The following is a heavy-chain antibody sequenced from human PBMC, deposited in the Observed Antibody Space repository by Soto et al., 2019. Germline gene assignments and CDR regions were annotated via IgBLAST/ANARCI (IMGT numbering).Heavy chain of an antibody. V-gene: IGHV1-18*01. CDR3: AREMDGEMATILFFDY. Sequence: QVQLVQSGAEVKKPGASVKVSCKASGYTFTSYGISWVRQAPGQGLEWMGWISAYNGNTNYAQKLQGRVTMTTETSKSTAYMALRSLRSDDTAVYYCAREMDGEMATILFFDYWGQGTLVTVSS. CDR2: ISAYNGNT. CDR1: GYTFTSYG. D-gene: IGHD3-10*01. J-gene: IGHJ4*02.